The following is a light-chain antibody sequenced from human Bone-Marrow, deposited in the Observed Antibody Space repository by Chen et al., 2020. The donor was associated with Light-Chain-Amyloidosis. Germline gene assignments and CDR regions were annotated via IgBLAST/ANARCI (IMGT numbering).Light chain of an antibody. Sequence: SSVLTQPSSVSVAPGQTATIACGGNNIGSTSVHWYQQTPGQAPLLVVYDDSDRPSGNPERLSGSNSGNTATLTISRVEAGDEADYYCQVWDRSSDRPVFGGGTKLTVL. J-gene: IGLJ3*02. CDR3: QVWDRSSDRPV. CDR2: DDS. CDR1: NIGSTS. V-gene: IGLV3-21*02.